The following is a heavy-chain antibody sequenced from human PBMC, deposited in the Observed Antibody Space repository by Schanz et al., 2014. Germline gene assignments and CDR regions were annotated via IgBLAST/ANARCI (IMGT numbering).Heavy chain of an antibody. V-gene: IGHV4-59*02. D-gene: IGHD2-2*01. CDR1: AGSVRTYY. J-gene: IGHJ4*02. CDR3: ARGRVVPAAPGLDY. CDR2: IYYSGST. Sequence: QVQLQESGPGLVKPSETLSLTCTVSAGSVRTYYWSWIWQPPGKGLEWIGYIYYSGSTNYNPSLKSRVSMSIDTSKKQFSLKLSSVTAADTAVYYCARGRVVPAAPGLDYWGQGTLVTVSS.